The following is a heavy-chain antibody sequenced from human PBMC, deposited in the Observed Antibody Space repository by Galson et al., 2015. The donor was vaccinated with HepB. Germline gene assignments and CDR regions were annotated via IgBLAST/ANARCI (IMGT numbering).Heavy chain of an antibody. CDR1: GFTFSDHY. CDR3: ARVGDAIAAEPFDC. V-gene: IGHV3-72*01. J-gene: IGHJ4*02. D-gene: IGHD6-13*01. Sequence: SLRLSCAASGFTFSDHYMDWVRQAPGKGLEWVGRTRNKANSYTTEYAASVKGRFTISRDDSKNSLYLQMNSLKTEDTAVYYCARVGDAIAAEPFDCWGQGTLVTVSS. CDR2: TRNKANSYTT.